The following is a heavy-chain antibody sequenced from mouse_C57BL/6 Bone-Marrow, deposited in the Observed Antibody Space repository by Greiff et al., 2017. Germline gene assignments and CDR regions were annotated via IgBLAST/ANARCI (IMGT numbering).Heavy chain of an antibody. CDR2: INPSSGYT. J-gene: IGHJ2*01. V-gene: IGHV1-4*01. Sequence: LVESGAELARPGASVKMSCKASGYTFTSYTMHWVKQRPGQGLEWIGYINPSSGYTKYNQKFKDKATLTADKSSSTAYMQLSSLTSEDSAVYYCARSYYYGSSFLFDYWGQGTTLTVSS. CDR1: GYTFTSYT. D-gene: IGHD1-1*01. CDR3: ARSYYYGSSFLFDY.